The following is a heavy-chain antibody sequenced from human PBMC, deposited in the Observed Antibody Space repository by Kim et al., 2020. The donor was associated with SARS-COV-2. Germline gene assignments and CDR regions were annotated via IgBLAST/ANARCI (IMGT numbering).Heavy chain of an antibody. Sequence: GGSLRLSCAASGFTFSSYSMNWVRQAPGKGLEWVSYISSSSSTIYYADSVKGRFTISRGNAKNSLFLQMNSLRDEDTAVYYCARGGLRGATLNYYYGMDVWGQGATVTVSS. D-gene: IGHD1-26*01. J-gene: IGHJ6*02. CDR3: ARGGLRGATLNYYYGMDV. CDR2: ISSSSSTI. CDR1: GFTFSSYS. V-gene: IGHV3-48*02.